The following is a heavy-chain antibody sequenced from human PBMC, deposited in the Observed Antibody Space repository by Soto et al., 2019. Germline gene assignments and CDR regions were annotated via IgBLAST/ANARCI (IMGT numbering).Heavy chain of an antibody. V-gene: IGHV1-24*01. J-gene: IGHJ4*02. Sequence: ASVKVSCKVSGYTLTELSMHWVRQAPGKGLEWMGGFDPEDGETIYAQKFQGRVTMTEDTSTDTAYMELSSLRSEDTAVYYSASRVATIDPLDYWGQGTLVTVSS. CDR2: FDPEDGET. CDR3: ASRVATIDPLDY. D-gene: IGHD5-12*01. CDR1: GYTLTELS.